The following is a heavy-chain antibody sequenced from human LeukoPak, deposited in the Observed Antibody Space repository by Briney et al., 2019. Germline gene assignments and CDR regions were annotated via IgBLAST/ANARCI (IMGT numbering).Heavy chain of an antibody. V-gene: IGHV1-69*06. J-gene: IGHJ4*02. CDR1: GGTFSSYA. CDR2: IIPIFGTA. Sequence: SVKVSCKASGGTFSSYAISWVRQAPRQGLEWMGGIIPIFGTANYAQKFQGRVTITADKSTSTAYMELSSLRSEDTAVYYCARVRGSGYSFDYWGQGTLVTVSS. D-gene: IGHD3-22*01. CDR3: ARVRGSGYSFDY.